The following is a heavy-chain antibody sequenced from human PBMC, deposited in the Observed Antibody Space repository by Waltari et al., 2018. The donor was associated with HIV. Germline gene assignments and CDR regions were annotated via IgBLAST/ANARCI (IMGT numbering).Heavy chain of an antibody. CDR3: ASNLNPYGDYGVNY. J-gene: IGHJ4*02. CDR1: GGTFSSYA. D-gene: IGHD4-17*01. Sequence: QVQLVQSGAEVKKPGSSVKVSCKASGGTFSSYAISWVRQAPGQGLEWMGRIIPILGIANYAQKFQGRVTITADKSTSTAYMELSSLRSEDTAVYYCASNLNPYGDYGVNYWGQGTLVTVSS. V-gene: IGHV1-69*04. CDR2: IIPILGIA.